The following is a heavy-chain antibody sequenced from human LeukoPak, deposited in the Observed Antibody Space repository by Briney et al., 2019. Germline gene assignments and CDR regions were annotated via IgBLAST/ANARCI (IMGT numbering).Heavy chain of an antibody. CDR2: VDPEDGET. D-gene: IGHD6-13*01. CDR3: ATGLAAAGTRGY. V-gene: IGHV1-69-2*01. J-gene: IGHJ4*02. CDR1: GYTFTDYY. Sequence: ASVMVSCKVSGYTFTDYYMHWVQQAPGKGLEWMGLVDPEDGETIYAEKLQGRVTITADTSTDTAYMELSSLRSEDTAVYYCATGLAAAGTRGYWGQGTLVTVSS.